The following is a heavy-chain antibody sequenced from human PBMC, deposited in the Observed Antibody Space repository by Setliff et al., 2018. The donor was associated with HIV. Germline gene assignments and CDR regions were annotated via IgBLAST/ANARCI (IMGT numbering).Heavy chain of an antibody. CDR2: ISYDENNK. V-gene: IGHV3-30*04. J-gene: IGHJ4*02. Sequence: GGSLRLSCAASNFTFSSYSMHWVRQAPGKGLEWVAVISYDENNKEYADSVQGRFSISRDNSRNTLFLQMESLRPEDTAVYYCAKGGDGHNYVSFDYWGQGTLVTVSS. D-gene: IGHD5-12*01. CDR1: NFTFSSYS. CDR3: AKGGDGHNYVSFDY.